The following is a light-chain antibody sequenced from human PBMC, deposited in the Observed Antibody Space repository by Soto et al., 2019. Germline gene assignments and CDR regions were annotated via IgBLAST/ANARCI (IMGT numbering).Light chain of an antibody. CDR1: QSVSSNY. CDR3: QQYGSSYPWT. V-gene: IGKV3-20*01. J-gene: IGKJ1*01. CDR2: GAS. Sequence: EIVITQSPATLSVSPVERATLSCRASQSVSSNYLAWYQQKPGQAPRLLIYGASSRATGIPDRFSGSGSGTDFTLTIRRLEPEDFAVYYCQQYGSSYPWTFGQGTKVDIK.